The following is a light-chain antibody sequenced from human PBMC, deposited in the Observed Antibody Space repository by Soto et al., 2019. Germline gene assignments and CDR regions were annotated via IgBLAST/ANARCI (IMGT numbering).Light chain of an antibody. Sequence: EIVLTQSPATLSLSPGERATLSCRASQSVSSHFAWYQQKPGQAPRLLIYDASNRATGIPARFSGSGSGTDFTLTISSLEPEDFAVYYCQQYGSSGTFGQGTKVKIK. CDR3: QQYGSSGT. CDR1: QSVSSH. CDR2: DAS. J-gene: IGKJ1*01. V-gene: IGKV3-11*01.